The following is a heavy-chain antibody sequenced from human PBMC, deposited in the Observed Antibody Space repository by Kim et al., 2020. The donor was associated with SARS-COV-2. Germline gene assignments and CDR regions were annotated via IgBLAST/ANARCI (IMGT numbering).Heavy chain of an antibody. CDR3: ARDRSRRWLQEERGAFDI. V-gene: IGHV3-21*01. CDR1: GFTFSSYS. CDR2: ISSSSSYI. J-gene: IGHJ3*02. Sequence: GGSLRLSCAASGFTFSSYSMNWVRQAPGKGLEWVSSISSSSSYIYYADSVKGRFTISRDNAKNSLYLQMNSLRAEDTAVYYCARDRSRRWLQEERGAFDIWGQGTMVTVSS. D-gene: IGHD1-1*01.